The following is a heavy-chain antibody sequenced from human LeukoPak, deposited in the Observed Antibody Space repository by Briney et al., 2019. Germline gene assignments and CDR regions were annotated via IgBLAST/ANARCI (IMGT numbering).Heavy chain of an antibody. CDR3: ARGLGLEYCTGGTCYPNLYFDY. J-gene: IGHJ4*02. Sequence: ASVKVSCKASGYTFSDYFMHWVRQAPGQGLEWRGWINPNSGGTKYAQKFQGRVTMTRDTSISTDYMELSSLRSDDTAVYYCARGLGLEYCTGGTCYPNLYFDYWGQGTLVTVSS. CDR1: GYTFSDYF. D-gene: IGHD2-15*01. V-gene: IGHV1-2*02. CDR2: INPNSGGT.